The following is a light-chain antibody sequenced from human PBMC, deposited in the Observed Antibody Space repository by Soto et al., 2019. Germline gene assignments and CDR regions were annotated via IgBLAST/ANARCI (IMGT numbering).Light chain of an antibody. CDR3: AAWDDSVWV. J-gene: IGLJ3*02. V-gene: IGLV1-44*01. Sequence: QSVLTQPPSASGTPGQAVTISCSGSTSNIGTNTVKWYQQVPGSAPKILIYNDVQRPSGVPDRFSDSKSGTSASLVISGLQSEDEADYYCAAWDDSVWVFGGGTKLTVL. CDR1: TSNIGTNT. CDR2: NDV.